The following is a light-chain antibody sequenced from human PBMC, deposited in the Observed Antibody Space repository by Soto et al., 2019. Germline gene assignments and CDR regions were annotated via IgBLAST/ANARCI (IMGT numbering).Light chain of an antibody. CDR3: SSYAGSNNRYV. Sequence: QSALTQPPSASGSPGQSVTISCTGTSSDVGGYNFVSWYQQNPDKAPKLIIYEVNKRPSGVPDRFSGSKSGNTASLTVSGLQAEDEADFYCSSYAGSNNRYVFGTGTKVTVL. V-gene: IGLV2-8*01. CDR2: EVN. J-gene: IGLJ1*01. CDR1: SSDVGGYNF.